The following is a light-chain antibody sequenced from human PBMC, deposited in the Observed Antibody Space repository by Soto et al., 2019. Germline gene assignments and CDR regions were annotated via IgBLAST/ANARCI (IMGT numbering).Light chain of an antibody. CDR3: CSYASSSTYV. CDR2: EVT. Sequence: QSALTQPASVSGSPGQSITISCTGTSSDVGSYNLVSWYQQHPGKAPKLMIYEVTKRPSGVSDRFSGSKSSNTASLTISGLQAEDEADYYCCSYASSSTYVFGTGTKLTVL. CDR1: SSDVGSYNL. J-gene: IGLJ1*01. V-gene: IGLV2-23*02.